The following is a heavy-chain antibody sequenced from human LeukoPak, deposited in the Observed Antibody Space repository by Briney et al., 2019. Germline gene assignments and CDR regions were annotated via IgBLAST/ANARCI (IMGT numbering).Heavy chain of an antibody. CDR2: IYYSGST. CDR1: GGSISSSSYY. D-gene: IGHD6-19*01. V-gene: IGHV4-39*01. CDR3: ARAFYSSGWFFDY. Sequence: SETLSLTCTVSGGSISSSSYYWGWIRQPPGKGLEWIGSIYYSGSTYYNPSLKSRVTISADTSRNQFSLKLSSVTAADTAVHYCARAFYSSGWFFDYWGQGTLVTVSS. J-gene: IGHJ4*02.